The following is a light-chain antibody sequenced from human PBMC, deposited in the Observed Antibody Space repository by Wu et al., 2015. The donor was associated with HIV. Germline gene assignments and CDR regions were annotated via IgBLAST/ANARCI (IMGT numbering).Light chain of an antibody. Sequence: EIVLTQSPGTLSLSPGERATLSCRASQSVSSSYLAWYQQKPGQAPRLLIYGASSRATGIPDRFSGSGSGTDFTLTISRLEPEDFAVYYCQQYGSSPTFGGGTEGG. V-gene: IGKV3-20*01. CDR3: QQYGSSPT. J-gene: IGKJ4*01. CDR1: QSVSSSY. CDR2: GAS.